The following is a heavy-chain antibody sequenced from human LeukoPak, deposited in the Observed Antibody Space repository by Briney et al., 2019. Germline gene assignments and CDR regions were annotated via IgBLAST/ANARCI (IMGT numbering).Heavy chain of an antibody. Sequence: GASVKVTCKASGYTFTSYYMHWVRQAPGQGLEWMGIINPSGGSTSYAQKFQGRVTMTRDTSTSTVYMELSSLRSEDTAVYYCARDPSQQLATLYFDYWGQGTLVTVSS. CDR2: INPSGGST. CDR3: ARDPSQQLATLYFDY. V-gene: IGHV1-46*01. J-gene: IGHJ4*02. CDR1: GYTFTSYY. D-gene: IGHD6-13*01.